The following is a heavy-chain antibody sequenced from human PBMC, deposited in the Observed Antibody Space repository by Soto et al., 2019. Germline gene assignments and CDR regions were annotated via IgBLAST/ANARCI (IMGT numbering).Heavy chain of an antibody. CDR1: GGLFSSYP. Sequence: SVKVSCKASGGLFSSYPISWVRQVPGQGLEWMGGIIPVFQTAYYTQRFQGRVTITADESTNTAYMELSSLRSEDTAIYYCARGGSGYTWFNEFWGQGTRVTFSS. D-gene: IGHD3-22*01. J-gene: IGHJ4*02. V-gene: IGHV1-69*13. CDR3: ARGGSGYTWFNEF. CDR2: IIPVFQTA.